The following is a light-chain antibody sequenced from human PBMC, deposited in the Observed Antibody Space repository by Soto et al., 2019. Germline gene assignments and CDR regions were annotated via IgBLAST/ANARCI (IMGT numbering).Light chain of an antibody. Sequence: QSVLTQPPSVSAAPGQKVTISCSGSSSNIGNNYVSWYQQLPGTAPKLLIYDNNKRPSGIPDRFSGSKSGTSATLGITGLQTGDEADYYCGTWDSSLSAGPYVFGTGTKLNVL. V-gene: IGLV1-51*01. J-gene: IGLJ1*01. CDR3: GTWDSSLSAGPYV. CDR2: DNN. CDR1: SSNIGNNY.